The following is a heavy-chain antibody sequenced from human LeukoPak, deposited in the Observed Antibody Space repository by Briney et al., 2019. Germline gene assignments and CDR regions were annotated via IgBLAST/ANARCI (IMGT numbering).Heavy chain of an antibody. V-gene: IGHV4-38-2*02. J-gene: IGHJ5*02. CDR3: ARDDDTHQLRS. Sequence: SETLSLTCSVSGYFITSGFYWGWIRQPPGKGLEWIGSIHHSGSTYYNPSLKSRVTISADTSKNHFFLKLSSVTAADTAMYYCARDDDTHQLRSWGQGTLVTVSS. CDR1: GYFITSGFY. D-gene: IGHD2-2*01. CDR2: IHHSGST.